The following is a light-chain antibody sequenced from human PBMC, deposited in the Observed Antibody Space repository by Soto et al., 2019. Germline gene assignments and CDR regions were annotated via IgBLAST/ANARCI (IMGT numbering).Light chain of an antibody. CDR1: QSVSSSY. CDR3: QQYGSSPPIT. V-gene: IGKV3-20*01. CDR2: GAS. J-gene: IGKJ5*01. Sequence: EIVLTQAPAILSLSPRERASLSCRASQSVSSSYLAWYQQKPGQAPRLLIYGASSRATGIPDRFSGSGSGTDFTLTISRLEPEDFAVYYCQQYGSSPPITFGQGTRLEIK.